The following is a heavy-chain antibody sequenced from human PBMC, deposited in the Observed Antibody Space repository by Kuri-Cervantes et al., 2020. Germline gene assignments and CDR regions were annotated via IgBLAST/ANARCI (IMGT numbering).Heavy chain of an antibody. Sequence: ASVKVSCKASGYTFTSYGISWVRQAPGQGLEWMGWISAYNGDTNYAQKLQGRVTMTTDTSTSTAYMELRSLRFEDTAMYYCARDREAVAGGDWGQGTLVTVSS. J-gene: IGHJ4*02. D-gene: IGHD6-19*01. CDR3: ARDREAVAGGD. CDR1: GYTFTSYG. CDR2: ISAYNGDT. V-gene: IGHV1-18*01.